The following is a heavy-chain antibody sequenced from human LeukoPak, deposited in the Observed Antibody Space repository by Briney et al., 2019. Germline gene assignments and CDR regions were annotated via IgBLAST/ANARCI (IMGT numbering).Heavy chain of an antibody. CDR1: GYTFTGYY. V-gene: IGHV1-2*02. Sequence: ASVKVSCKASGYTFTGYYMHWARQAPGQGLEWMGWINPNSGGTNCAQKFQGRVTMTRDTSISTAYMELSRLRSDDTAVYYCARDKNRMVRGVMDYWGQGTLVTVSS. D-gene: IGHD3-10*01. CDR2: INPNSGGT. J-gene: IGHJ4*02. CDR3: ARDKNRMVRGVMDY.